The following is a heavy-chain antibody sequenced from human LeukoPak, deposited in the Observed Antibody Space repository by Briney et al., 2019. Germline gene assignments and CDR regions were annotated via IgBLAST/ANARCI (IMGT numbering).Heavy chain of an antibody. V-gene: IGHV4-39*01. Sequence: GSLRLSCAASGFTFSSYSMNWIRQPPGKGLEWIGSIYYSGSTYYNPSLKSRVTISVDTSKNQFSLKLSSVTAADTAVYYCARVGSGCSSTSCYSAYYYYYMDVWGKGTTVTVSS. CDR2: IYYSGST. CDR1: GFTFSSYS. CDR3: ARVGSGCSSTSCYSAYYYYYMDV. D-gene: IGHD2-2*02. J-gene: IGHJ6*03.